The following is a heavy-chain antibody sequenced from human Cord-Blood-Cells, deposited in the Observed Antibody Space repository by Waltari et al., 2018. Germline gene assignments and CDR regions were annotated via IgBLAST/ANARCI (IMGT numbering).Heavy chain of an antibody. Sequence: QVQLQASGPGLVKPSETLSLTCTVSGGSISSYYWSWIRQPPGKGLEWIGYIYYSGSTNYNPSLKSRVTISVDTSKNQFSLKLSSVTAADTAVYYCARQRIAAAGTSFDYWGQGTLVTVSS. CDR3: ARQRIAAAGTSFDY. V-gene: IGHV4-59*01. J-gene: IGHJ4*02. CDR1: GGSISSYY. CDR2: IYYSGST. D-gene: IGHD6-13*01.